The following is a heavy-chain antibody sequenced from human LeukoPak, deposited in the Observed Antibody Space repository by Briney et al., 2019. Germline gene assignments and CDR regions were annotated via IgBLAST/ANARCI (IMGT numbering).Heavy chain of an antibody. Sequence: SETLSLTCTVSGGSISSYYWSWIRQPPGKGLEWIGYIYYSGSTNYNPPLKSRVTISVDTSKNQFSLKLSSVTAADTAVYYCARVFGGNTAVDYWGQGTLVTVSS. CDR3: ARVFGGNTAVDY. D-gene: IGHD4-23*01. CDR1: GGSISSYY. CDR2: IYYSGST. J-gene: IGHJ4*02. V-gene: IGHV4-59*01.